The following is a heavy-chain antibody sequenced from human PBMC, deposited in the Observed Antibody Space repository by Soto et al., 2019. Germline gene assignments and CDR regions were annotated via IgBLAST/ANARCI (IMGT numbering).Heavy chain of an antibody. CDR3: AKDQRDNSSYTDH. CDR2: ISDSGGST. J-gene: IGHJ4*02. D-gene: IGHD6-13*01. Sequence: SLRLSCAASGFTFSNYAMSWVRQAPGKGLEWVSTISDSGGSTYTKYGDSVKGRFTISRDHSKNTLYLQMNSLRAEDTAVYYCAKDQRDNSSYTDHWGQGTLVTVS. CDR1: GFTFSNYA. V-gene: IGHV3-23*01.